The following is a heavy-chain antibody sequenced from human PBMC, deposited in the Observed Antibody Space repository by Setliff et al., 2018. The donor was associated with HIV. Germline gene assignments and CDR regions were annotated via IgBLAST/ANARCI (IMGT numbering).Heavy chain of an antibody. CDR1: GFTVSSNY. CDR2: ISIGSGGAI. D-gene: IGHD3-3*01. Sequence: GGSLRLSCAASGFTVSSNYMSWVRQAPGKGLEWVSSISIGSGGAIDYADSVQGRFTISRDNSKNSLYLQMNSLRVEDTAVYYCARDYLYYNLYNGSPVYGMDVWGQGTTVTVSS. CDR3: ARDYLYYNLYNGSPVYGMDV. J-gene: IGHJ6*02. V-gene: IGHV3-21*01.